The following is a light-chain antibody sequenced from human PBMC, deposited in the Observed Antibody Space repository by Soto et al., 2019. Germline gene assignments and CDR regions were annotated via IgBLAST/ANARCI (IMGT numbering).Light chain of an antibody. V-gene: IGKV3D-20*02. CDR1: QSVSSSY. J-gene: IGKJ5*01. Sequence: EIVLTQSPGTLSLSPGERATLSCRASQSVSSSYLAWYQHKAGQTPRLLIYGASSRATGIPDRFSGSGSGTDFTLTISSLEPEDFAVYYCQQRSNWPPITFGQGTRLEIK. CDR2: GAS. CDR3: QQRSNWPPIT.